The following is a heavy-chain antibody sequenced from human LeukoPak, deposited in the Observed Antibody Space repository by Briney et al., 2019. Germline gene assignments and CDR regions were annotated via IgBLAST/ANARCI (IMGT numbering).Heavy chain of an antibody. CDR2: INPNSGGT. CDR3: AKGDDYGGNPDY. V-gene: IGHV1-2*02. J-gene: IGHJ4*02. Sequence: GASVKVSCKASGYTFTGYYMHWVRQAPGQGLEWLGWINPNSGGTNYAQKFQGRVTMTRDTSISTAYMELSRLRPDDTAIYYCAKGDDYGGNPDYWGQGTLVTVSS. D-gene: IGHD4-23*01. CDR1: GYTFTGYY.